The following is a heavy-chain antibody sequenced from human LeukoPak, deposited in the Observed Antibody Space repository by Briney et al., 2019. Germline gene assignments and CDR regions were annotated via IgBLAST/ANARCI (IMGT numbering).Heavy chain of an antibody. CDR2: ISAYNGNT. Sequence: ASVKVSCKASGYTLTSYGISWVRQAPGQGLEWMGWISAYNGNTNYAQKLQGRVTMTTDTSTGTAYMELRSLRSDDTAVYYCARDEVAVAGTGSDYWGQGTLVTVSS. CDR3: ARDEVAVAGTGSDY. V-gene: IGHV1-18*04. D-gene: IGHD6-19*01. CDR1: GYTLTSYG. J-gene: IGHJ4*02.